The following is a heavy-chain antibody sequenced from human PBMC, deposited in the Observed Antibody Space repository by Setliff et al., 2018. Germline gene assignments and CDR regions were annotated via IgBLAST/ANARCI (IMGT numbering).Heavy chain of an antibody. D-gene: IGHD6-19*01. Sequence: ASVKVSCKASGYSFTNYDINWVRQATGQGLEWMGWINPNSGNTDYAQKFQGRVTMTTDTSINTAYMELSSLRSEDTAVYYCARVGIGGSGCPTWGQGTLVTVSS. V-gene: IGHV1-8*02. J-gene: IGHJ5*02. CDR1: GYSFTNYD. CDR2: INPNSGNT. CDR3: ARVGIGGSGCPT.